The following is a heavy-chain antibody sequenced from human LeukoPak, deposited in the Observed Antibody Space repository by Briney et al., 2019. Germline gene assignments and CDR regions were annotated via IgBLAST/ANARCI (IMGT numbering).Heavy chain of an antibody. CDR2: INTDGRTT. CDR1: GFTFSNYW. Sequence: GGSLRLSCPASGFTFSNYWMHWVRQAPGKGLVWVSLINTDGRTTTYADSVKGRFTTSRDNAKNTLYLQMNSLRAEDTAVYYCARDPTGSIDYWGQGVLVTVSS. D-gene: IGHD3-9*01. CDR3: ARDPTGSIDY. J-gene: IGHJ4*02. V-gene: IGHV3-74*03.